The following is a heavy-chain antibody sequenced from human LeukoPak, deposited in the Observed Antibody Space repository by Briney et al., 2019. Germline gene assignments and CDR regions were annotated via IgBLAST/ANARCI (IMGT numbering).Heavy chain of an antibody. V-gene: IGHV1-18*01. CDR1: GYTFSNYG. J-gene: IGHJ4*02. D-gene: IGHD6-19*01. CDR3: ARDLSGGVAGYFDY. CDR2: ISVYKGNT. Sequence: GASVKVSCKASGYTFSNYGISWARQAPGPGLEWMGWISVYKGNTIYAQKVQGRLTMTVDTTTSTAYMELRRLRSDDTAVYYCARDLSGGVAGYFDYWGQGTLVTVSS.